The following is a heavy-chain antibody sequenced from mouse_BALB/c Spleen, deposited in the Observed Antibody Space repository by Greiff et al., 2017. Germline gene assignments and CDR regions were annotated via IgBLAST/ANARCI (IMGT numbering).Heavy chain of an antibody. Sequence: QVQLKESGAELVRPGVSVKISCKGSGYTFTDYAMHWVKQSHAKSLEWIGVISTYYGDASYNQKFKGKATMTVDKSSSTAYMELARLTSEDSAIYYCARSSTVVARNGYYYAMDYWGQGTSVTVSS. CDR2: ISTYYGDA. D-gene: IGHD1-1*01. V-gene: IGHV1S137*01. CDR1: GYTFTDYA. CDR3: ARSSTVVARNGYYYAMDY. J-gene: IGHJ4*01.